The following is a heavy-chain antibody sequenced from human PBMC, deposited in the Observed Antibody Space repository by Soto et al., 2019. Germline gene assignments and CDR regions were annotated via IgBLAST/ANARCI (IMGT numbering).Heavy chain of an antibody. Sequence: EVQLLESGGGLVQPGGSLRLYCAASGFTFNTYAMNWVRQVPGKGLEWVASIRGGGGSTYYADSVKGRFTISRDTSKNTRYLQMNSLSAEDTAVYYCAKGFIVVVTAIRPDDNFDFWGQGTMVTVSS. CDR2: IRGGGGST. CDR3: AKGFIVVVTAIRPDDNFDF. V-gene: IGHV3-23*01. D-gene: IGHD2-21*02. CDR1: GFTFNTYA. J-gene: IGHJ3*01.